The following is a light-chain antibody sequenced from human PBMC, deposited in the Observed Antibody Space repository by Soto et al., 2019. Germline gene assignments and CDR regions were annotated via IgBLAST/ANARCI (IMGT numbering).Light chain of an antibody. V-gene: IGKV3-15*01. CDR1: QSVSSS. CDR3: QQYNKWPLT. J-gene: IGKJ4*01. CDR2: GAS. Sequence: DIVMTQSPATLSVSPGERATLSCRASQSVSSSLAWYQQKPGQAPSLLIYGASTRATGIPARFSGSGSGTEFTLTISSLQSEDFAVYYCQQYNKWPLTFGGGTRVEI.